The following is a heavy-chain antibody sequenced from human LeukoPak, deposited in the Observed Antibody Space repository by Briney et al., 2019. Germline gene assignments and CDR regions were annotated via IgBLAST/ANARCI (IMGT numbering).Heavy chain of an antibody. V-gene: IGHV1-2*02. CDR1: GYTFTGYY. J-gene: IGHJ4*02. CDR3: ARERWGGYDSSGYVY. D-gene: IGHD3-22*01. CDR2: INPNNGGT. Sequence: GASVKVSCKASGYTFTGYYMHWVRQAPGQGLEWLGWINPNNGGTIYAQKFQGRVTMTRDTSISTAYMELSRLRSDDTAVYYCARERWGGYDSSGYVYWGQGTLVTVSS.